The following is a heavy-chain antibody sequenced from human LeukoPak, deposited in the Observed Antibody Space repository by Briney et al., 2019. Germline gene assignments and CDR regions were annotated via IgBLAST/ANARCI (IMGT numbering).Heavy chain of an antibody. CDR1: GYSFTSYW. D-gene: IGHD3-10*01. Sequence: GESLKISCQGSGYSFTSYWIGWVRQMPGKGLEWMGIIYPGDSDTTYSPSFQGQVTFSVDKSISTAYLQWSSLKASDTAIYYCARVGVRGVNGRAYFDYWGQGTLVTVSS. J-gene: IGHJ4*02. CDR2: IYPGDSDT. CDR3: ARVGVRGVNGRAYFDY. V-gene: IGHV5-51*01.